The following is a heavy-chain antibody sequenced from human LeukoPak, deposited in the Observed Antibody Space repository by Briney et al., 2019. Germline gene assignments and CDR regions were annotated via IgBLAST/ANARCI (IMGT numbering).Heavy chain of an antibody. V-gene: IGHV1-69*04. D-gene: IGHD6-19*01. J-gene: IGHJ4*02. CDR1: GGTFSSYA. Sequence: GASVKVSCKASGGTFSSYAISWVRQAPGQGLEWMGRIIPILGIANYAQKFQGRVTITADKSTSTAYMELSSLRSEDTAVYYCASSAATVAGTSYYFDYWGQGTLVTVSS. CDR3: ASSAATVAGTSYYFDY. CDR2: IIPILGIA.